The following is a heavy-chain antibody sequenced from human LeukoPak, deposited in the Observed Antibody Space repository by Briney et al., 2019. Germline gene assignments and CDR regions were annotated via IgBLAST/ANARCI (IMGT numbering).Heavy chain of an antibody. CDR2: INQDGSEK. CDR1: GFTFSSHW. V-gene: IGHV3-7*01. Sequence: PTGGSLRLSCAASGFTFSSHWISWVRQAPGKGLEWVANINQDGSEKYYVDSVKGRFTISRDNAKNSLYLQMNTLSPEDTAIYYCARDHVVDGLVFDYWGQGTLVTVSS. J-gene: IGHJ4*02. CDR3: ARDHVVDGLVFDY. D-gene: IGHD2-15*01.